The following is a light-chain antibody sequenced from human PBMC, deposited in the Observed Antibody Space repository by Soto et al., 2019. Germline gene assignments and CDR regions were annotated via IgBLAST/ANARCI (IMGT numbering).Light chain of an antibody. CDR2: DVN. CDR1: SSDVGGYDY. Sequence: QSALTQPASVSGSPGQSITISCTGTSSDVGGYDYVSWYQQLPGKAPKLLIYDVNNRPSGVSHRFSGSKSGNTASLTISGLQAEDEADYYCSSYTGSTFVFGTGTKVTVL. J-gene: IGLJ1*01. V-gene: IGLV2-14*01. CDR3: SSYTGSTFV.